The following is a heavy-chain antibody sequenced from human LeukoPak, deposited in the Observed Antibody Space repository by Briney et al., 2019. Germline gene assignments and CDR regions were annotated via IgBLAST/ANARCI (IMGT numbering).Heavy chain of an antibody. Sequence: PGGSLRLSCAASGFTFSSYAMHWVRQAPGKGLEWVAVISYDGSNKYYADSVKGRFTISRDNSKNTLYLQMNSLRAEDTAVYYCARGRAAAGPFDYWGQGTLVTASS. CDR3: ARGRAAAGPFDY. J-gene: IGHJ4*02. V-gene: IGHV3-30-3*01. D-gene: IGHD6-13*01. CDR1: GFTFSSYA. CDR2: ISYDGSNK.